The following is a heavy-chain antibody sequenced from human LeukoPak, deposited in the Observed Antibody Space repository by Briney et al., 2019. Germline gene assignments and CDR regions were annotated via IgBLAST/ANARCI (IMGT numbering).Heavy chain of an antibody. CDR1: GFTFSSYA. V-gene: IGHV3-23*01. CDR2: ISGSGGST. Sequence: GGSLRLSCAAPGFTFSSYAMSWVRQAPGKGLEWDSAISGSGGSTYYADSVKGRFTISRDNSKNTLYLQMNSLRAEDTAVYYCAKVPLYCSGGSCMDFDYWGQGTLVTVSS. J-gene: IGHJ4*02. CDR3: AKVPLYCSGGSCMDFDY. D-gene: IGHD2-15*01.